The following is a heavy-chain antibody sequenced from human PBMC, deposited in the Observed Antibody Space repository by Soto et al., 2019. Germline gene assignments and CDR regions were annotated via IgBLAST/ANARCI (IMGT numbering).Heavy chain of an antibody. J-gene: IGHJ5*02. CDR1: GYTFTSYG. CDR2: INPGYPAGRST. CDR3: ARAIVGPTTTGWLDL. Sequence: ASVKVSCKASGYTFTSYGISWVRQAPGQGLEWMGVINPGYPAGRSTTYAQKFQGRVTMTTDTSTSTVYMELSRLRSDDTAVYYCARAIVGPTTTGWLDLWGQRILVIV. V-gene: IGHV1-46*01. D-gene: IGHD1-26*01.